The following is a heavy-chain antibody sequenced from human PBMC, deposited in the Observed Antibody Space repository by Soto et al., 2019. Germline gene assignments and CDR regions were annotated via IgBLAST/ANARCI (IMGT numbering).Heavy chain of an antibody. Sequence: SGPTLVNPTQTLTLTCSFSGFSLTALGMSVSWVRQPPGKALEWLALINWEDDKYYRPSLETRLTISKDTSTNRVLLTMTKLDPADTATYYCVRGEVPSTMVMFFDYWGQGALVTISS. CDR3: VRGEVPSTMVMFFDY. CDR1: GFSLTALGMS. D-gene: IGHD3-10*01. V-gene: IGHV2-70*20. J-gene: IGHJ4*02. CDR2: INWEDDK.